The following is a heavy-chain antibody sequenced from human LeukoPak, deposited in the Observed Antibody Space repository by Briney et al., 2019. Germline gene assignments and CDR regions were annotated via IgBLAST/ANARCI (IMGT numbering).Heavy chain of an antibody. D-gene: IGHD1-1*01. CDR1: GGSISSYY. V-gene: IGHV4-4*07. CDR2: ISTSGST. Sequence: SETLSLTCTVSGGSISSYYWSWIRQPAGKGLESIGHISTSGSTNYNPSLKSRVTISVDASKNQFSLKLSSVTAADTAVYYCARDRSTGWFDPWGQGTLVTVSS. J-gene: IGHJ5*02. CDR3: ARDRSTGWFDP.